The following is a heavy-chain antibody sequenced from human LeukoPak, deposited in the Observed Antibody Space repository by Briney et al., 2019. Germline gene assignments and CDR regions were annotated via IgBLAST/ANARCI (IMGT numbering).Heavy chain of an antibody. Sequence: SETLSLTCTVSGGSISSYYWCWIRQPPGKGLEWIGYIYYSGCTNYNPSLKSRVTISVDTSKNQFSLKLSSVTAADTAVYYCARGVVVTAADYFDYWGQGTLVTVSS. CDR3: ARGVVVTAADYFDY. J-gene: IGHJ4*02. CDR2: IYYSGCT. V-gene: IGHV4-59*01. D-gene: IGHD2-21*02. CDR1: GGSISSYY.